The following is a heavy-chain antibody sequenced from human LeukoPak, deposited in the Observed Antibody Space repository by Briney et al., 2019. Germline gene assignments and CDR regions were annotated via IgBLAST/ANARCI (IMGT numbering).Heavy chain of an antibody. CDR2: IRYDGTNK. CDR1: GFTFSSYS. V-gene: IGHV3-30*02. CDR3: ARAVPDYFYGMDV. J-gene: IGHJ6*02. Sequence: GGSLRLSCAASGFTFSSYSMNWVRQAPGKGLEWVAFIRYDGTNKYYADSVKGRFTISRDNSKNTLYLQMNSLRAEDTAVYYCARAVPDYFYGMDVWGQGTTVTVSS.